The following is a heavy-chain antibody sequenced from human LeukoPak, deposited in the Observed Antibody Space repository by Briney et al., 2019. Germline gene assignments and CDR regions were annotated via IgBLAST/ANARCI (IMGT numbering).Heavy chain of an antibody. J-gene: IGHJ4*02. Sequence: SETLSLTCSVSGVSISTYYWIWIRQPPAKGLEWMGFFSYSGSTTYNPSLKSRVTMSVDTSKNQFSLKLSSVTAADTAVYYCARMYSGTSYYFDYWGQGTLVTVSS. V-gene: IGHV4-59*01. CDR2: FSYSGST. CDR1: GVSISTYY. CDR3: ARMYSGTSYYFDY. D-gene: IGHD1-26*01.